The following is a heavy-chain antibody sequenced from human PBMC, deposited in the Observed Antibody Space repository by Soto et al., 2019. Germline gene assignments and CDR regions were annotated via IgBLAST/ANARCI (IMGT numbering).Heavy chain of an antibody. J-gene: IGHJ4*02. V-gene: IGHV3-23*01. Sequence: GGSLRLSCAASGFTFSSYGISWIRLSPGKGLEWVSVISGGGDTIYYTPSVKGRFTISRDDFRNTLYLQMNSLRTEDTAIYYCAKLRDFVVLPAGILDYWGPGTLVTVSS. CDR3: AKLRDFVVLPAGILDY. D-gene: IGHD2-8*01. CDR1: GFTFSSYG. CDR2: ISGGGDTI.